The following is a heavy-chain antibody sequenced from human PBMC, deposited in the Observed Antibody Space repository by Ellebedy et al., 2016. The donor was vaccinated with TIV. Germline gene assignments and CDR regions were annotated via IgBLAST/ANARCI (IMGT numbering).Heavy chain of an antibody. CDR2: IYYSGST. CDR3: ASFQWELPRGGYYFDY. Sequence: SETLSLTCTVSGGSISSYYWSWIRQPPGKGLEWIGYIYYSGSTNYNPSLKSRVTISVDTSKNQFSLKLSSVTAADTAVYYCASFQWELPRGGYYFDYWGQGTLVTVSS. V-gene: IGHV4-59*01. CDR1: GGSISSYY. D-gene: IGHD1-26*01. J-gene: IGHJ4*02.